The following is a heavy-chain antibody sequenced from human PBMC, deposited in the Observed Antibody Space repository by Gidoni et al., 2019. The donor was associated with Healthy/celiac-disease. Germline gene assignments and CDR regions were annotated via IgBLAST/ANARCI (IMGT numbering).Heavy chain of an antibody. CDR2: IFPGDSNT. CDR1: GYSFTSDW. Sequence: EVQLVQSGAEVKKPGESLKISCKGSGYSFTSDWIGWVRQMPGKGLEWMGIIFPGDSNTRYSPSFQGQVTSSADKSISTADLQWSSLKASDTAMYYCARQNGFGEIWFDPWGQGTLVTVSS. CDR3: ARQNGFGEIWFDP. V-gene: IGHV5-51*01. D-gene: IGHD3-10*01. J-gene: IGHJ5*02.